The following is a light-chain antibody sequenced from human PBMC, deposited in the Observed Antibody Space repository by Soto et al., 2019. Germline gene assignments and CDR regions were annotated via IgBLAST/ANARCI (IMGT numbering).Light chain of an antibody. CDR1: SSDIGGYYY. V-gene: IGLV2-14*01. CDR2: QVT. CDR3: CSYAGSYTML. J-gene: IGLJ2*01. Sequence: QSALTQPASVSGSPGQSITISCTGTSSDIGGYYYVSWYQHHPGKAPKLMFYQVTNRPSGVSNRFSGSKSGNTASLTISGLQADDEADYYCCSYAGSYTMLFGGGTKLTVL.